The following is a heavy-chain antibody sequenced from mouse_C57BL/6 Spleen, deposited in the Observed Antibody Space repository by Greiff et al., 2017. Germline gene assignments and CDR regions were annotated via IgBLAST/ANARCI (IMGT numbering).Heavy chain of an antibody. CDR1: GYAFSSSW. CDR3: ASLYDGYPFDY. CDR2: IYPGDGDT. Sequence: VQLQQSGPELVKPGASVKISCKASGYAFSSSWMNWVKQRPGKGLEWIGRIYPGDGDTNYNGKFKGKATLTADKSSSTAYMQLSSLTSEDSAVYFCASLYDGYPFDYWGQGTTLTVSS. J-gene: IGHJ2*01. V-gene: IGHV1-82*01. D-gene: IGHD2-3*01.